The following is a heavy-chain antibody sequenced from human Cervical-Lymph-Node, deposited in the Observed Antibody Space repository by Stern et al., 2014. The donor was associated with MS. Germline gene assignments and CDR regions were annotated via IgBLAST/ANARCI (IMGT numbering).Heavy chain of an antibody. V-gene: IGHV1-69*01. J-gene: IGHJ6*02. Sequence: QVQLLQPGAEVKKPGSSVKVSCKASGGPFSSYAINWVRQAPGQGLEWMGGIIPIFGTTNYAQKFQGRVTIPADESTTTAYMELSSLKSEDTAVYYCASSAAVTYGMDVWGLGTTVTVSS. CDR2: IIPIFGTT. CDR3: ASSAAVTYGMDV. D-gene: IGHD1-26*01. CDR1: GGPFSSYA.